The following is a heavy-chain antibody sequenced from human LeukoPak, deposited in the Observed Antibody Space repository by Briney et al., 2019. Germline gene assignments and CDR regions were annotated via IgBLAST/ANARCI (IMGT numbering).Heavy chain of an antibody. V-gene: IGHV4-61*02. J-gene: IGHJ4*02. CDR2: IYTSGST. CDR3: ARGKGYSDY. CDR1: GGSISSGSYY. D-gene: IGHD2-15*01. Sequence: SQTLSLTCTVSGGSISSGSYYWSWIRQPAGKGLEWIGRIYTSGSTNYNPSLKSRVTISVDTSKNQFSLKLSSVTAADTAVYYCARGKGYSDYWGQGTLVTVSS.